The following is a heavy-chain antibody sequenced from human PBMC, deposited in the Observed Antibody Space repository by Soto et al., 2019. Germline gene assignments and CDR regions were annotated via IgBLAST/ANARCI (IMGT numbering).Heavy chain of an antibody. J-gene: IGHJ4*02. V-gene: IGHV3-33*01. CDR2: IWYDGSNK. CDR1: GFTFSSYG. CDR3: AREQWLGLYYFDY. Sequence: QVQLVESGGGVVQPGRSLRLSCAASGFTFSSYGMHWVRQAPGKGLEWVAVIWYDGSNKYYADSVKGRFTISRDNFKNTLYLQMNSLRAEDTAVYYCAREQWLGLYYFDYWGQGTLVTVSS. D-gene: IGHD6-19*01.